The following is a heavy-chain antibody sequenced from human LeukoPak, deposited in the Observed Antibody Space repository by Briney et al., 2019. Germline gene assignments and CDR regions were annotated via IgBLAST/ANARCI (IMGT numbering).Heavy chain of an antibody. CDR2: ISGSGGST. CDR3: TRSRLAAEHDY. V-gene: IGHV3-23*01. D-gene: IGHD6-13*01. CDR1: GFTFSSYA. Sequence: PGGFLRLSCAASGFTFSSYAMSWVRQAPGKGLEWVSAISGSGGSTYYADSVKGRFTISRDNSKNTLYLQLNSLRAEDTAVYYCTRSRLAAEHDYWGQGTLVTVSS. J-gene: IGHJ4*02.